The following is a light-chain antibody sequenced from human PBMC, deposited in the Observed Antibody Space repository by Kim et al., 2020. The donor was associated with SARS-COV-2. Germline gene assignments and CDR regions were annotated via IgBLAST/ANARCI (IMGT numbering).Light chain of an antibody. CDR3: GTWDNGLRAGV. CDR2: DNN. CDR1: SSNIGNNY. Sequence: QSVLTQPPSVSAAPGQKVTISCSGSSSNIGNNYVSWYQQFPGTAPKLLIYDNNNRPSGIPDRFSGSKSGTSATLGITGLQTGAEADYYCGTWDNGLRAGVFGGGTKLTVL. V-gene: IGLV1-51*01. J-gene: IGLJ2*01.